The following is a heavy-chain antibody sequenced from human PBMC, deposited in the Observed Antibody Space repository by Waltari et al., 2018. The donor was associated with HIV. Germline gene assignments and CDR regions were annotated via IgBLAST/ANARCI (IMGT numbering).Heavy chain of an antibody. CDR1: GYNFASFD. J-gene: IGHJ4*02. CDR3: VTSRPVAVFGDF. V-gene: IGHV1-8*01. Sequence: QAQLVQSGAEVRKPGASVKVSCKASGYNFASFDINWVRRATGQGLEWMGWMSSNSGNAGYGQRFKVRLTLTRDTSIDMAYMELNSLTPQDTAVYYCVTSRPVAVFGDFWGQGTPVTVSS. CDR2: MSSNSGNA. D-gene: IGHD3-3*01.